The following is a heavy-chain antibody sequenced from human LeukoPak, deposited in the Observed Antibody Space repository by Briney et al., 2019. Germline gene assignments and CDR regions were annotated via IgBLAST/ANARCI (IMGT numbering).Heavy chain of an antibody. Sequence: PSEPLSLTCTVSGGSISSSTYYWAWIRQPPGKGLEWIGSIHYSGRTYYNPSLKSRVTISVDTSKNQYSLKLSSVTAADTAVYYCARGDFWSGQQLDYWGQGTLVTVSS. CDR2: IHYSGRT. CDR1: GGSISSSTYY. D-gene: IGHD3-3*01. V-gene: IGHV4-39*01. J-gene: IGHJ4*02. CDR3: ARGDFWSGQQLDY.